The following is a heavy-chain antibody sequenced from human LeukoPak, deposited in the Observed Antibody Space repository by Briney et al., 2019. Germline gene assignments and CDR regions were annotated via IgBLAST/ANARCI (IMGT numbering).Heavy chain of an antibody. Sequence: GGSLRLSCADSGFTFSSYWMSWVRQAPGKGLEWVANIKQDGSEKYYVDSVKGRFTISRDNAKNSLYLQMNSLRAEDTAVYYCASQNVDTAMVHFDYWGQGTLVTVSS. D-gene: IGHD5-18*01. CDR3: ASQNVDTAMVHFDY. CDR1: GFTFSSYW. CDR2: IKQDGSEK. J-gene: IGHJ4*02. V-gene: IGHV3-7*01.